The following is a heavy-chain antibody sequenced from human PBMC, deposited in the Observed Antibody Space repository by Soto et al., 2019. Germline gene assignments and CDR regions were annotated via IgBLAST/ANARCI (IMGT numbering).Heavy chain of an antibody. CDR2: MYYSGTI. Sequence: SETLSLTCTVSGGSISRVDYCWAWIRQSPEKGLEWLGTMYYSGTIYYNLSLKSRLTISGDTSENQFSLKLNSVTAADTAVYYCASHVRHFDSGDPSPRYFDSSGRGTFVTVSS. D-gene: IGHD3-22*01. CDR3: ASHVRHFDSGDPSPRYFDS. J-gene: IGHJ4*02. CDR1: GGSISRVDYC. V-gene: IGHV4-39*01.